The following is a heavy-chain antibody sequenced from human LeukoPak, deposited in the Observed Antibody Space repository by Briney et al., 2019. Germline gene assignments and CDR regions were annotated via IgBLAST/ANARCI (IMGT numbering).Heavy chain of an antibody. D-gene: IGHD6-13*01. V-gene: IGHV4-59*01. Sequence: SETLSLTCTVSGGSISSYYWSWIRQPPGKGLEWIGYIYYSGSTNYNPSLKSRVTISVDTSKNQFSLKLSSVTAADTAVYYCARAGQGGYRSSWFPFDYWGQGTLVTVSS. CDR2: IYYSGST. J-gene: IGHJ4*02. CDR3: ARAGQGGYRSSWFPFDY. CDR1: GGSISSYY.